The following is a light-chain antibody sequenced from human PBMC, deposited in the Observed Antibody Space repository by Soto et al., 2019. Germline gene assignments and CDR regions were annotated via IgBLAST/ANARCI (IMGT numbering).Light chain of an antibody. CDR2: DAS. V-gene: IGKV3-11*01. J-gene: IGKJ5*01. CDR1: QSVSSY. Sequence: EIVLTQSPATLSLSPGERATLSCRASQSVSSYLAWYQQKPGQAPRLLIYDASNRATGIPARFSGSGSGTDSTLTISSLEPEDFAVYYCQQGVTFGQGTRLEIK. CDR3: QQGVT.